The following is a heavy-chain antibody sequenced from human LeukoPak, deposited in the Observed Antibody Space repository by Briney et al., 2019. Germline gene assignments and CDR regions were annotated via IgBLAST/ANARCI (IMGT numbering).Heavy chain of an antibody. CDR1: GFTFSSYS. Sequence: GGSLRLSCAASGFTFSSYSMSWIRQAPGKGLEWVSYISSSGSTIYYADSVKGRFTISRDNAKNSLYLQMNSLRAEDTAVYYCARSIDFWTGFDYWGQGTLVTVSS. D-gene: IGHD3/OR15-3a*01. V-gene: IGHV3-11*01. CDR3: ARSIDFWTGFDY. J-gene: IGHJ4*02. CDR2: ISSSGSTI.